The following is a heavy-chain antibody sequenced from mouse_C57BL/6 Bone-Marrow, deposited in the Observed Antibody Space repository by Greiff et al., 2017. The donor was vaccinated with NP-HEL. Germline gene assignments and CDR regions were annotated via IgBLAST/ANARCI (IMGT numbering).Heavy chain of an antibody. V-gene: IGHV1-52*01. CDR2: IDPSDSET. J-gene: IGHJ1*03. Sequence: QVQLKQPGAELVRPGSSVKLSCKASGYTFTSYWMHWVKQRPIQGLEWIGNIDPSDSETHYNQKFKDKATLTVDKSSSTAYMQLSSLTSEDSAVYYCARSGGWLPHWYFDVWGTGTTVTVSS. CDR1: GYTFTSYW. CDR3: ARSGGWLPHWYFDV. D-gene: IGHD2-3*01.